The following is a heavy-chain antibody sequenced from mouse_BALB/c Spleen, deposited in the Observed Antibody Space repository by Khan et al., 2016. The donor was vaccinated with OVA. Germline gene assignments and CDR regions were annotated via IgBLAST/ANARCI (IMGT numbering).Heavy chain of an antibody. CDR3: ARLSYCYVSGGFAY. J-gene: IGHJ3*01. CDR1: GFTFSTYG. CDR2: VSTGGGYT. V-gene: IGHV5-6*01. D-gene: IGHD1-1*01. Sequence: EVKLLESGGDLVKPGGSLKLSCAASGFTFSTYGMSWVRQTPDKRLEWVATVSTGGGYTYYPDSVKGRFTISRDNAKNTLYLQMSSLKSEDTAMFSCARLSYCYVSGGFAYWGQGTLVTVSA.